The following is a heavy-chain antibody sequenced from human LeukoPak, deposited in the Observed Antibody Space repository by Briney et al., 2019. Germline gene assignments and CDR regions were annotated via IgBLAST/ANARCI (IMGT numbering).Heavy chain of an antibody. Sequence: PSETLSLTCAVYGGSFSGYYWSWIRQPPGKGLEWIGEIYHSGSTNYNPSLKSRVTISVDKSKNQFSLKLSSVTAADTAVYYCARHHTVAGLDYWGQGTLVTVSS. CDR2: IYHSGST. CDR1: GGSFSGYY. J-gene: IGHJ4*02. V-gene: IGHV4-34*01. D-gene: IGHD6-19*01. CDR3: ARHHTVAGLDY.